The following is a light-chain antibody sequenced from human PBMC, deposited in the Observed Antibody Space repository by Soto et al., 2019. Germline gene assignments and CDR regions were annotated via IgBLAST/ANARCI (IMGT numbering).Light chain of an antibody. Sequence: EIVMTQSPATLSVSPGERATLSCRASQSVSSNLAWYQQKPGQAPRLLIYGASTRATGIPARFSGSGSGTEFTLTISSLQSEDFAVYPILTFGGGTKVEIK. CDR3: LT. V-gene: IGKV3-15*01. J-gene: IGKJ4*01. CDR2: GAS. CDR1: QSVSSN.